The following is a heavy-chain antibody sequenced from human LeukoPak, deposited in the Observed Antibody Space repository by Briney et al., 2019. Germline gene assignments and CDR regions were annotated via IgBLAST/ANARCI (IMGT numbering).Heavy chain of an antibody. V-gene: IGHV3-43*02. CDR2: ITGDGAGT. Sequence: PGGSLRLSCAASGFIFDDYAMHWVRQAPGKGLECVSLITGDGAGTYYEDSVRGRFTISRDNSKNSLYLIMNSLRTEDTALYYCTKGRVATVGGAKYAMDVWGQGTTVTVSS. CDR3: TKGRVATVGGAKYAMDV. CDR1: GFIFDDYA. D-gene: IGHD5-12*01. J-gene: IGHJ6*02.